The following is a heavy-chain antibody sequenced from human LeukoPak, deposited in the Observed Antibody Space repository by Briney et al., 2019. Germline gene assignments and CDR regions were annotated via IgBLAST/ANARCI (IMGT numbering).Heavy chain of an antibody. D-gene: IGHD1-1*01. CDR1: GFTFSKYA. CDR3: AEWNSVYWYFDL. CDR2: ISGSGGST. V-gene: IGHV3-23*01. Sequence: GGSLRLSCAASGFTFSKYAMSWVRQVPEKGLEWVSGISGSGGSTYYADSVKGRSTISRDNSRNTLHLQMNSLRAEDTALYYCAEWNSVYWYFDLWGRGTLVTVSS. J-gene: IGHJ2*01.